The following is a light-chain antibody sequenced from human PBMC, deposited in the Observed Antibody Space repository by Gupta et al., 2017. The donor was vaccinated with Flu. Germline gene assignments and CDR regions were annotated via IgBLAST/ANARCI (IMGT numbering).Light chain of an antibody. CDR1: SSNIGSNA. Sequence: QSVLAQPPSASGTPGQRVTITCSGSSSNIGSNAVNWYQQVPGTSPKLLIYGSNQRPSGVPDRVAGSKSGTSAALAIRGLQSEEEADYYCAAWDDSLNGHYVFGTGTKVTVL. J-gene: IGLJ1*01. CDR3: AAWDDSLNGHYV. V-gene: IGLV1-44*01. CDR2: GSN.